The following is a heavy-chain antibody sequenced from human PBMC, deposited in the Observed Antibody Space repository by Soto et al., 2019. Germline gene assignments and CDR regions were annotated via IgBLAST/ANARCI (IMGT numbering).Heavy chain of an antibody. V-gene: IGHV1-2*02. CDR3: ARAGLTTLELATIY. Sequence: ASVKVSCKAGGYTFSDYYIQWVRQAPGQGLEYMGWISPKSGGAAYAQKFQGRVIMTRDTFISTVYMELSRLTSDDTAVYYCARAGLTTLELATIYWGQGTQVTVSS. D-gene: IGHD5-12*01. CDR2: ISPKSGGA. J-gene: IGHJ4*02. CDR1: GYTFSDYY.